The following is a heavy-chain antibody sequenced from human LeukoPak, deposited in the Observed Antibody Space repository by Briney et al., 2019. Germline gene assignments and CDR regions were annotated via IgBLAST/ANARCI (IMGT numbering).Heavy chain of an antibody. J-gene: IGHJ4*02. CDR2: ISAYNGNT. V-gene: IGHV1-18*01. D-gene: IGHD6-19*01. Sequence: ASVKVSCKSSGYTFTNYGFIWVRQAPGQGLKWMGWISAYNGNTNYAQKLQGRVTMTTDTSTSTAYMELRSLRSDDTAVYYCARTLIAVAGIDYWGQGTLVTVSS. CDR1: GYTFTNYG. CDR3: ARTLIAVAGIDY.